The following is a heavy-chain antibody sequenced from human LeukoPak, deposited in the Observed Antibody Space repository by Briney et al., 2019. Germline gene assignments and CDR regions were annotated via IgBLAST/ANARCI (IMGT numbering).Heavy chain of an antibody. Sequence: SVKVSCKASGGTFSSYAMSWVRQAPGQGLEWMGGIIPIFGTANYAQKFQGRVTITADESTSTAYMELSSLRSEDTAVYYCACGSVYYYYMDVWGKGTTVTVSS. V-gene: IGHV1-69*13. D-gene: IGHD3-10*01. CDR3: ACGSVYYYYMDV. J-gene: IGHJ6*03. CDR2: IIPIFGTA. CDR1: GGTFSSYA.